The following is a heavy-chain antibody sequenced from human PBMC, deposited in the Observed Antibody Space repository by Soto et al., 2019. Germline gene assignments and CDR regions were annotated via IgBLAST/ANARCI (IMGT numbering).Heavy chain of an antibody. CDR2: INSDGNT. Sequence: SATLSLTCTVSGGSLFGDYCTWILQPAGGGLEWIGRINSDGNTNYSPSLKSRVTMSVDPSRKHFSLNLTSVTAADTASYFCARARRLENWFDPWGPGIQVTVSS. J-gene: IGHJ5*02. V-gene: IGHV4-4*07. CDR3: ARARRLENWFDP. D-gene: IGHD5-12*01. CDR1: GGSLFGDY.